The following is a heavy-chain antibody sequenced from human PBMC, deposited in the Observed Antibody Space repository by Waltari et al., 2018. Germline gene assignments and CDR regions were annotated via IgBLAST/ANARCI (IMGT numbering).Heavy chain of an antibody. CDR3: ARDKAVAGTGNFDY. CDR2: ITSSSGYI. Sequence: LSCAASGFTFSSYTMHWVRQAPGKGLEWVSSITSSSGYIYYADSVKGRFTISRDNAQNSLYLQMNSLTAEDTGVYYCARDKAVAGTGNFDYWGQGNLVTVSS. J-gene: IGHJ4*02. V-gene: IGHV3-21*03. CDR1: GFTFSSYT. D-gene: IGHD6-19*01.